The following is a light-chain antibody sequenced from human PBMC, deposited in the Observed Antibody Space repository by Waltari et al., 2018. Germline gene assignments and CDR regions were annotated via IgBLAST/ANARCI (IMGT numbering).Light chain of an antibody. CDR2: GAF. CDR1: QRIGNN. CDR3: QQYNFWPRT. Sequence: DIVMTQSPGTLSVSPGERATLSCRASQRIGNNLAWYQQKRGQAPRLLIFGAFTRATDIPARFSGGGSGTEFTLTISSVQSEDFAVYYCQQYNFWPRTFGLGTKVEI. J-gene: IGKJ1*01. V-gene: IGKV3D-15*01.